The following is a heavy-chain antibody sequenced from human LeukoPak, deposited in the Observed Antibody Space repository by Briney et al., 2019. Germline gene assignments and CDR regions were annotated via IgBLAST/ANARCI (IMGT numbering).Heavy chain of an antibody. CDR2: INTNGRTT. J-gene: IGHJ4*02. CDR1: GFTFSSYV. CDR3: AKHPESGNFDY. V-gene: IGHV3-23*05. Sequence: PGGSLRLSCAASGFTFSSYVMSWVRQAPGKGLEWVSFINTNGRTTYYADSVKGRFTISRDNSKNTLYLQMSSLRAEDTAVYYCAKHPESGNFDYWGRGTLVTVSS. D-gene: IGHD1-14*01.